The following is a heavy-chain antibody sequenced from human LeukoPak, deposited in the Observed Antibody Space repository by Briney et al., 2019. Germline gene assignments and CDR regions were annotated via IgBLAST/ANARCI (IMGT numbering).Heavy chain of an antibody. Sequence: SCKVSGYTLTELSMHWVRQAPGKGLEWVAIISYDGSNIYYADSVKGRFTISRDNSKNTLYLQMNSLRAEDTAVYYCAKDARYFDYWGQGTLVTVSS. V-gene: IGHV3-30*18. CDR2: ISYDGSNI. CDR3: AKDARYFDY. J-gene: IGHJ4*02. CDR1: GYTLTELS.